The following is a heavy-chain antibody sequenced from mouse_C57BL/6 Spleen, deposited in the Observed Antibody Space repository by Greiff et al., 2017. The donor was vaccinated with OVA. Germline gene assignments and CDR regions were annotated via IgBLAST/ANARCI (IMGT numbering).Heavy chain of an antibody. CDR1: GYTFTSYD. CDR3: ARLSTGFAY. V-gene: IGHV1-85*01. Sequence: VKVVESGPELVKPGASVKLSCKASGYTFTSYDINWVKQRPGQGLEWIGWIYPRDGSTKYNEKFKGEATLTVDTSSSTVYMELHSLTSEDAAVYFCARLSTGFAYWGQGTLVTVSA. J-gene: IGHJ3*01. D-gene: IGHD1-1*01. CDR2: IYPRDGST.